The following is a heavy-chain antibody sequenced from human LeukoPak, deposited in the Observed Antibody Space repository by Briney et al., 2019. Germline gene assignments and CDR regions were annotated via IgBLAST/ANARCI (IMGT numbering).Heavy chain of an antibody. Sequence: PGGSLRLSCAASDFIFGSYWMSWARQAPGKGLEWVASINQDGSENYYVDSVKGRFTISRDNAKNSLYLQMNSLTAEDTAVYYCPSHQLLRTIDYWGQGTLVTVSS. D-gene: IGHD2-15*01. CDR3: PSHQLLRTIDY. CDR2: INQDGSEN. J-gene: IGHJ4*02. V-gene: IGHV3-7*01. CDR1: DFIFGSYW.